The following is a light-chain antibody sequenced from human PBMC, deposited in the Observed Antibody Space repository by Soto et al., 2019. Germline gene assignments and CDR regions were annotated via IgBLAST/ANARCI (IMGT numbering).Light chain of an antibody. J-gene: IGKJ2*01. Sequence: IVLTQSPDTLSLSPGEIATLYCRASRRVSSSYLAWYQHKAGQAPRLLISVASNRATDIPDRFSGSESGTDFTLTISRLEPEDFAVYYCQHYGSSPPYTFGQGTKLEIK. CDR1: RRVSSSY. CDR2: VAS. V-gene: IGKV3-20*01. CDR3: QHYGSSPPYT.